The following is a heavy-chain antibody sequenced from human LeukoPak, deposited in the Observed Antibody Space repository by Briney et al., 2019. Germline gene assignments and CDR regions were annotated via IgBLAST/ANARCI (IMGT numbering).Heavy chain of an antibody. V-gene: IGHV4-34*01. J-gene: IGHJ5*02. D-gene: IGHD4-11*01. Sequence: SETLSLTCAVYGGSFSGYYWSWIRQPPGKGLEWIGEINHSGSTNYNPSLKSRVTISVDTSKNQFSLKLSSVTAADTAVYYCARARDYSNPRINWLDPWGQGTLVTVSS. CDR1: GGSFSGYY. CDR2: INHSGST. CDR3: ARARDYSNPRINWLDP.